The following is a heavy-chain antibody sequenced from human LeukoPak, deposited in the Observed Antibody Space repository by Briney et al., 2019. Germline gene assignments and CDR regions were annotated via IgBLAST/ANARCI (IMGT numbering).Heavy chain of an antibody. J-gene: IGHJ4*02. Sequence: SETLSLTCSVSGGSISSYYWSWIRQPPGKGLEWIGYIHYSGTTTYNPSLQSRVTISVDTSKNQVSLKLSSVTAADTAVYYCASRGGSYTLDYWGQGALVTVSS. CDR2: IHYSGTT. CDR3: ASRGGSYTLDY. D-gene: IGHD1-26*01. CDR1: GGSISSYY. V-gene: IGHV4-59*08.